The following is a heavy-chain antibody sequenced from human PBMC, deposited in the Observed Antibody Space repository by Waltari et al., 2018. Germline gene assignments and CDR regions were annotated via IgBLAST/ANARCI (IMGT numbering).Heavy chain of an antibody. D-gene: IGHD3-3*01. CDR2: KYYTGST. CDR1: LTPLSSSSYC. J-gene: IGHJ4*02. CDR3: VRSFDFWSGTYYFDL. Sequence: QVQLQESGPGLVRPSETLSPTCPVPLTPLSSSSYCWGWIRQPPGKGLEWIGSKYYTGSTNYTPSLKSRATISVDTSKGQFSLKLSSVTAADTAVYYCVRSFDFWSGTYYFDLWGQGTLVTVSS. V-gene: IGHV4-39*01.